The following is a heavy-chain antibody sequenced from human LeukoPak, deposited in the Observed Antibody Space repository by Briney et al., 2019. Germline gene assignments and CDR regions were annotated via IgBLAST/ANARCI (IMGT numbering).Heavy chain of an antibody. CDR3: ARAAYYDILTGLTASAFDL. Sequence: PSETLSLTCAVYGGSFSGYYWSWIRQPPGKGLEWIGEINHSGSTNYNPSLKSRVTISVDTSKNQFSLKVRSVTAADTAVYYCARAAYYDILTGLTASAFDLWGQGTTVTVSS. V-gene: IGHV4-34*01. CDR1: GGSFSGYY. CDR2: INHSGST. D-gene: IGHD3-9*01. J-gene: IGHJ3*01.